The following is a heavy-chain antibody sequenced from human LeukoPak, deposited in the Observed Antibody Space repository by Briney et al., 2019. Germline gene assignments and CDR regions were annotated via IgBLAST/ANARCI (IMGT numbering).Heavy chain of an antibody. J-gene: IGHJ4*02. CDR1: GYSFTGYY. Sequence: ASVKVSCKASGYSFTGYYLHWVRQAPGKGLDWMGWINPNSGFTNYAQKFQGRVTMTRDMSISTAYMELSRLRSDDTAVYYCARLADCSSSSCRSFDYWGQGTRVSVSS. CDR3: ARLADCSSSSCRSFDY. D-gene: IGHD2-2*01. CDR2: INPNSGFT. V-gene: IGHV1-2*02.